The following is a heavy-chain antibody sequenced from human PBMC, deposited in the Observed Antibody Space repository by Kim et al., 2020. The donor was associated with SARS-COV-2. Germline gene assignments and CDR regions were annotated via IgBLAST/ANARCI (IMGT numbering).Heavy chain of an antibody. CDR1: GFTFSSYS. J-gene: IGHJ4*02. CDR2: ITSSGSYI. D-gene: IGHD6-13*01. Sequence: GGSLRLSCAASGFTFSSYSMNWVRQAPGKGLEWVSSITSSGSYIYYADSVKGRFTISRDDAKDSLYLQMNSLRAEDTAVYYCAKRPWLAAAVPHSLIFDYWGQGTLVTVSS. V-gene: IGHV3-21*01. CDR3: AKRPWLAAAVPHSLIFDY.